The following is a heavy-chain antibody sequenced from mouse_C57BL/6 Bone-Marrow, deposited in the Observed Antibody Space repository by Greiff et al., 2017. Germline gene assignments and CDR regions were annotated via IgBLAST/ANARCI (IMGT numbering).Heavy chain of an antibody. CDR1: GYTFTSYG. CDR3: ARGILSGNYYAMDY. V-gene: IGHV1-81*01. Sequence: VQLQQSGAELARPGASVKLSCKASGYTFTSYGISWVKQRTGQGLEWIGEIYPRSGNTYYNEKFKGKATLTADKSSSTAYMELRSLTSEDSAVYFCARGILSGNYYAMDYWGQGTSVTVSS. J-gene: IGHJ4*01. D-gene: IGHD1-1*02. CDR2: IYPRSGNT.